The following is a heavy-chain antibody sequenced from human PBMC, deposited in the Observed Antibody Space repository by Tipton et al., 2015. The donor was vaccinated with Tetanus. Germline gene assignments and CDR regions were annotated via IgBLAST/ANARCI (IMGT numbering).Heavy chain of an antibody. CDR1: GGSISSSSYY. V-gene: IGHV4-39*01. CDR2: IYYSGST. Sequence: TLSLTCTVSGGSISSSSYYWGWIRQPPGKGLEWIGSIYYSGSTYYNPSLKSRVTISVDTSKTQFSLKLSSVTAADTAVHYCARLSSGWSLDPLYYFDYWGQGTLVTVSS. CDR3: ARLSSGWSLDPLYYFDY. D-gene: IGHD6-19*01. J-gene: IGHJ4*02.